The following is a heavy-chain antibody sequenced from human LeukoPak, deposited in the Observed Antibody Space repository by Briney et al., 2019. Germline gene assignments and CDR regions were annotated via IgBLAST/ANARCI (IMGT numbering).Heavy chain of an antibody. J-gene: IGHJ4*02. CDR2: ISGYSGNT. CDR1: GYTFTSYS. D-gene: IGHD3-22*01. Sequence: ASVKVSCKTSGYTFTSYSISWVRQAPGQGLEWMGWISGYSGNTHYAQKLQGRVTMTTDTSTSTAYMELSSLKSDDTAMYYCAAGPRYISGYYRSFDYWGQGTLVTVSS. CDR3: AAGPRYISGYYRSFDY. V-gene: IGHV1-18*01.